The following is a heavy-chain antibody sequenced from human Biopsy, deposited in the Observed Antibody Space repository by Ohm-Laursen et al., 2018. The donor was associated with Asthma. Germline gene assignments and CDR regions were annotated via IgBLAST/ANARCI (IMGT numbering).Heavy chain of an antibody. J-gene: IGHJ4*02. CDR2: GGSYYDGGLK. V-gene: IGHV3-30-3*01. Sequence: SLRLSCAASGFTFSSYAMHWVRQAPGKGPEWVAVGGSYYDGGLKYYADSVNGRFTVSRDDSKNTLYLQMNSRRTDDTAVYYCARDVMEWYLPAFDFWGQGTLVTVSS. CDR3: ARDVMEWYLPAFDF. CDR1: GFTFSSYA. D-gene: IGHD3-3*01.